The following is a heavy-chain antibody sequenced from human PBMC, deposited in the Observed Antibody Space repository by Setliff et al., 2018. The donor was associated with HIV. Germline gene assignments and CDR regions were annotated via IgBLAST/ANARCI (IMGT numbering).Heavy chain of an antibody. J-gene: IGHJ5*02. CDR2: IYTSGST. D-gene: IGHD1-26*01. CDR3: ARASLGLYSGSYP. CDR1: GGSISSYY. V-gene: IGHV4-4*09. Sequence: PSETLSLTCTVSGGSISSYYWSWIRQPPGKGLEWIGYIYTSGSTNYNPSLKSRVTILVDTSKNQFSLKLSSVTAADTAVYYCARASLGLYSGSYPWGQGILVTVSS.